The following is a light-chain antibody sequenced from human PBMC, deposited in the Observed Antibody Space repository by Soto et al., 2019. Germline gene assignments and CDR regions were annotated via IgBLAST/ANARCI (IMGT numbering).Light chain of an antibody. CDR1: QSIGSSY. V-gene: IGKV3-20*01. Sequence: EIVLTHSPGTLSLSPEERATLSFRSSQSIGSSYLAWYQQKPGQAPRLLIYGASTRATGIPDRFSGSGSGTDFTLTISRLEPEDFAVYYCQQYGNSRGTFGQGTKVDIK. CDR3: QQYGNSRGT. CDR2: GAS. J-gene: IGKJ1*01.